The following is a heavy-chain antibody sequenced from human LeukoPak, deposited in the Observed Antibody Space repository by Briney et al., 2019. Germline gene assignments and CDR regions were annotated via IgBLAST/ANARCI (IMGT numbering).Heavy chain of an antibody. CDR2: IWYDGSNK. CDR1: GFTFSSYG. D-gene: IGHD3-9*01. V-gene: IGHV3-30*02. Sequence: PGGSLRLSCAASGFTFSSYGMHWVRQAPGKGLEWVAVIWYDGSNKYYADSVKGRFTISRDNPKNTLYLQMNSLRPEDTAVYYCAKDLGTEYNIFDYWGQGTLVTVSS. CDR3: AKDLGTEYNIFDY. J-gene: IGHJ4*02.